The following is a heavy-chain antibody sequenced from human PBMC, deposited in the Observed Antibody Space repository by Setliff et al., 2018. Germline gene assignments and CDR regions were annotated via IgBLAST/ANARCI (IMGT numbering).Heavy chain of an antibody. V-gene: IGHV1-18*01. Sequence: ASVKVSCKASGYTFTSFGISWVREAPGQGLEWMGWISASNGKTNYAQQFQGRVTMTTATSTSTAYMDLRSLRSDDTAVYYCARNIMIFGVVNKAEYFQHWGQGTLVTVSS. J-gene: IGHJ1*01. CDR1: GYTFTSFG. CDR2: ISASNGKT. D-gene: IGHD3-3*01. CDR3: ARNIMIFGVVNKAEYFQH.